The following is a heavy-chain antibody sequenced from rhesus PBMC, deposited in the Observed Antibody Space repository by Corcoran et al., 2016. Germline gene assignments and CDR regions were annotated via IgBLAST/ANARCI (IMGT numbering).Heavy chain of an antibody. CDR1: GFTFSNSW. J-gene: IGHJ4*01. D-gene: IGHD4-23*01. Sequence: EVQLVESGGGLVQPGGSLRLSCAASGFTFSNSWMSWVRQAPGKGLEWVARIKSKADGGTADYAESVKGRFTISRDDSKNTLYLQMNSLKTEDTAVYYCTTDHGYSNYYGFDYWGQGVLVTVSS. V-gene: IGHV3-30*01. CDR2: IKSKADGGTA. CDR3: TTDHGYSNYYGFDY.